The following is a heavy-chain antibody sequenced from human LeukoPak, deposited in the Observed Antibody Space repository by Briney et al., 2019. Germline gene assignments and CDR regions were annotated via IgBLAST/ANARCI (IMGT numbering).Heavy chain of an antibody. J-gene: IGHJ6*03. V-gene: IGHV1-2*02. CDR2: INPNSGGT. D-gene: IGHD1-26*01. CDR3: ARGGSLVSGSYATKYYYMDV. Sequence: GASVKVSCKASGYTFTGYYMHWVRQAPGQGLEWMGWINPNSGGTNYAQKFQGRVTMTRDTSISTAYMELSSLRSEDTAVYYCARGGSLVSGSYATKYYYMDVWGKGTTVTVSS. CDR1: GYTFTGYY.